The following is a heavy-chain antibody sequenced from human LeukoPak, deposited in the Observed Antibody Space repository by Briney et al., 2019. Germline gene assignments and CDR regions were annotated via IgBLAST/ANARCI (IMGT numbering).Heavy chain of an antibody. V-gene: IGHV1-2*02. CDR3: ARDSFGLGTTRPPQETRFDP. J-gene: IGHJ5*02. D-gene: IGHD3/OR15-3a*01. CDR1: GYTFTGYY. Sequence: ASVKVSCKASGYTFTGYYMHWVRQAPGQGLEWMGWINPNSGGTNYAQKFQGRVTMTRDTSISTAYMELRSLRSDDTAVYYCARDSFGLGTTRPPQETRFDPWGQGTLVTVSS. CDR2: INPNSGGT.